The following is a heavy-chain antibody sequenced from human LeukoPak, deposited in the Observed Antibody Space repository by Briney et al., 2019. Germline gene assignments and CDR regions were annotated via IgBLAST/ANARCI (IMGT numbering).Heavy chain of an antibody. CDR1: GFTFSSYS. J-gene: IGHJ6*03. Sequence: GGSLRLSCAASGFTFSSYSMNWVRQAPGRGLEWVSYISSRGTTIDYSDSVKGRFTISRDSSKNSLYLQMNSLRAEDTAVYYCARRFGEFRGRHYYYYMDVWGKGTTVTISS. CDR2: ISSRGTTI. CDR3: ARRFGEFRGRHYYYYMDV. V-gene: IGHV3-48*04. D-gene: IGHD3-10*01.